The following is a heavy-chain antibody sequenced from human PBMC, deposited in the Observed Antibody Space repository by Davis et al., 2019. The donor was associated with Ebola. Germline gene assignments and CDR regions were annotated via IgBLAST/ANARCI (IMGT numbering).Heavy chain of an antibody. CDR3: AKATNEVVPAAILVY. Sequence: PGGSLRLSCAASGFTFSSYGMHWVRQAPGKGLEWVAVIWYDGSNKYYADSVKGRFTISRDNSKNTLYLQMNSLRAEDTAVYYCAKATNEVVPAAILVYWGQGTLVTVSS. CDR2: IWYDGSNK. J-gene: IGHJ4*02. CDR1: GFTFSSYG. D-gene: IGHD2-2*02. V-gene: IGHV3-33*06.